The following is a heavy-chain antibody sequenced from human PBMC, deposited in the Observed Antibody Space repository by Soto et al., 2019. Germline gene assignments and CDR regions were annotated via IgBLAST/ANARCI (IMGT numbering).Heavy chain of an antibody. CDR1: GFNFNTYF. V-gene: IGHV3-30*13. Sequence: QVQLVQSGGGVVQPGRSLRLSCAASGFNFNTYFMHWVRQAPGKGLEWVAMIFPNGRDKEYADSVKGRFTISGDNSNNRMYLQMDSLRPEDTAVYYCARDDEHGSNCDLASWGQGALVTVSS. J-gene: IGHJ4*02. D-gene: IGHD1-26*01. CDR2: IFPNGRDK. CDR3: ARDDEHGSNCDLAS.